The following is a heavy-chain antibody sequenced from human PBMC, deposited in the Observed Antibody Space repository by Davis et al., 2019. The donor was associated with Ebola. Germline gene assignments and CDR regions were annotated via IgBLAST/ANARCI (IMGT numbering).Heavy chain of an antibody. CDR2: INHSGST. V-gene: IGHV4-61*01. D-gene: IGHD2/OR15-2a*01. CDR3: ARPSRQYLGNDAFDI. Sequence: SETLSLTCTVSGGSVSSGSYYWSWIRQPPGKGLEWIGEINHSGSTNYNPSLKSRVTISVDTSKNQFSLKLSSVTAADTAIYYCARPSRQYLGNDAFDIWGQGTKVTVSS. CDR1: GGSVSSGSYY. J-gene: IGHJ3*02.